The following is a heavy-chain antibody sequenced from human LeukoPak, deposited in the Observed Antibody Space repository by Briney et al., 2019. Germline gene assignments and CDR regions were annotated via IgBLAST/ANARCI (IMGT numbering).Heavy chain of an antibody. V-gene: IGHV3-48*04. CDR2: ISSSSSTI. CDR1: GFTFSSYS. D-gene: IGHD3-10*01. J-gene: IGHJ6*02. CDR3: ARDRGITMVRGRAAYYGMDV. Sequence: GGSLRLSCAASGFTFSSYSMNWVRQAPGKGLEWVSYISSSSSTIYYADSVKGRFTISRDNAKNSLYLQMNSLRAEDTAVYYCARDRGITMVRGRAAYYGMDVWGQGTTVTVSS.